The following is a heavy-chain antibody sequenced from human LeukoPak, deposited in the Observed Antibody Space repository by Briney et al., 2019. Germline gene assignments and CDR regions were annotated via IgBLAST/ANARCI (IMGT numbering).Heavy chain of an antibody. D-gene: IGHD2-2*01. CDR1: GFTFDDYG. CDR3: AKDRHAPGRYCSTIICFPFDP. Sequence: AGGSLRLSCAASGFTFDDYGMSWVRQAPGKGLEWVSGISGSGSSTYYADSVKGRFTISRDNSKSTLYLQMNSLRAEDTAVYYCAKDRHAPGRYCSTIICFPFDPWGQGTLVTVSS. CDR2: ISGSGSST. J-gene: IGHJ5*02. V-gene: IGHV3-23*01.